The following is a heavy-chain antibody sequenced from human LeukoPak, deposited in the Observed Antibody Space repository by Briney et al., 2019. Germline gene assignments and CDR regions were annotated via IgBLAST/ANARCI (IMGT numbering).Heavy chain of an antibody. CDR1: GFTCSNFW. Sequence: GGSRRLSCAASGFTCSNFWMSWVRQAPGKGLEWVANINRDGSEKNYVDSVKGRFTIYRDNAKNSLYLQMDSLRAEDTAVYYCATKAAPSRAYPFDYWGQGTLVTVSS. D-gene: IGHD3-10*01. CDR2: INRDGSEK. V-gene: IGHV3-7*01. J-gene: IGHJ4*02. CDR3: ATKAAPSRAYPFDY.